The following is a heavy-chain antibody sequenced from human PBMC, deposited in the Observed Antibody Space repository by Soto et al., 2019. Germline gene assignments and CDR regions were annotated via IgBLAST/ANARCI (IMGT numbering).Heavy chain of an antibody. J-gene: IGHJ4*02. CDR1: GFTFSSYG. Sequence: QVQLVESGGGVVQPGRSLRLSCVTSGFTFSSYGMHWVRQAPGKGLEWVAVISYDGFNQYYADAMKGRFTISRDNSKNTRYLEMNSRRAEDTAVYYCARSVGGSSYFVSDYGGQGTLVTVSS. CDR3: ARSVGGSSYFVSDY. CDR2: ISYDGFNQ. V-gene: IGHV3-30*03. D-gene: IGHD2-15*01.